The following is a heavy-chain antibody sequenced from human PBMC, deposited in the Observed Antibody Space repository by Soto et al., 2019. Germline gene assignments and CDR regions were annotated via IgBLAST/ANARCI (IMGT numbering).Heavy chain of an antibody. D-gene: IGHD2-2*01. Sequence: EVQLVESGGGVVQPGGSLRLSCAASGFTFSSYWMSWVRQAPGKWLEWVANIKQDGSEKYYVDSVKGRFTISRDNAKNSLYLQMNSLRAEDTAVYYCAREADCSSTSCYAVKWFDPWGQGTLVIVSS. V-gene: IGHV3-7*01. CDR3: AREADCSSTSCYAVKWFDP. CDR2: IKQDGSEK. J-gene: IGHJ5*02. CDR1: GFTFSSYW.